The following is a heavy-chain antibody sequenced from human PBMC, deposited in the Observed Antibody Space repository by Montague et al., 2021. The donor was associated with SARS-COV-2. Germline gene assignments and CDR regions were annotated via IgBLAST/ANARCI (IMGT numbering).Heavy chain of an antibody. CDR3: AKDKGVAYYFDH. J-gene: IGHJ4*02. CDR2: ISGSGGST. CDR1: GITFSNYA. V-gene: IGHV3-23*01. D-gene: IGHD2-15*01. Sequence: SLRLSCAASGITFSNYAMSWLRQAPGKGLEWVSAISGSGGSTYYADSVEGRFTISRDNSKNTLYLQMNSLRAGDTAVYYCAKDKGVAYYFDHWGQGTLVTVSS.